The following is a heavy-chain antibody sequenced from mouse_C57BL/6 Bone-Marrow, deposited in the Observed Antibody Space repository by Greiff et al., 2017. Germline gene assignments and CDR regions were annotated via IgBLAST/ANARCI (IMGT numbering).Heavy chain of an antibody. CDR1: GYTFTSYG. CDR3: ARSLYYGYDPYWYFDV. V-gene: IGHV1-58*01. D-gene: IGHD2-2*01. J-gene: IGHJ1*03. Sequence: VQLKQSGAELVRPGSSVKMSCKTSGYTFTSYGINWVKQRPGQGLEWIGYVYIGNGYTEYNEKFKGKATLTSDTSSSTAYMQLSSLTSEDSAIYFCARSLYYGYDPYWYFDVWGTGTTVTVSS. CDR2: VYIGNGYT.